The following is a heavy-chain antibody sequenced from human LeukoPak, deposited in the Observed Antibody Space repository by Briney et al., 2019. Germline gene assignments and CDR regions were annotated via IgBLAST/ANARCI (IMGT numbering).Heavy chain of an antibody. CDR3: ARDDQWAFDF. CDR2: ISGSSSPI. Sequence: GGSLRLSCAASGFTFSRFGMNWVRQAPGKGLEWASYISGSSSPIYYADSVKGRFTISRDNAKNSLYLQMNSLRDEDTAVYYCARDDQWAFDFWGQGTLVTVSS. D-gene: IGHD1-26*01. J-gene: IGHJ4*02. CDR1: GFTFSRFG. V-gene: IGHV3-48*02.